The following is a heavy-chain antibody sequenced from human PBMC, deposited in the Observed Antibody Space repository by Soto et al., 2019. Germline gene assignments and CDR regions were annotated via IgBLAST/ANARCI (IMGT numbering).Heavy chain of an antibody. D-gene: IGHD3-22*01. V-gene: IGHV3-30-3*01. Sequence: GGSLRLSCAASGFTSSSYAMHWVRQAPGKGLEWVSVISYDGSNKYYADSVKGRFTISRDNSKNTLYLQMNSLRAEDTAVYFCARDHYYDSSGFYNYWYFDLWGRGTLVTVSS. CDR1: GFTSSSYA. CDR2: ISYDGSNK. J-gene: IGHJ2*01. CDR3: ARDHYYDSSGFYNYWYFDL.